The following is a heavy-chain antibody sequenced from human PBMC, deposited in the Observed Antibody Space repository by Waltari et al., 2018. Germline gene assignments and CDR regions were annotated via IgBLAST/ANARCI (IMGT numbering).Heavy chain of an antibody. Sequence: EVQLVESGGGLIQPGGSLRLSCAASGFNVSNKYMTWVRQAPGKGREWVSILYTGGSTYYADSVRGRFTISRDNSKNTVYLQMNSLRAEDTAVYYCARDRDYHISGSEAWGQGTLVTVSS. D-gene: IGHD3-22*01. J-gene: IGHJ4*02. V-gene: IGHV3-53*01. CDR1: GFNVSNKY. CDR3: ARDRDYHISGSEA. CDR2: LYTGGST.